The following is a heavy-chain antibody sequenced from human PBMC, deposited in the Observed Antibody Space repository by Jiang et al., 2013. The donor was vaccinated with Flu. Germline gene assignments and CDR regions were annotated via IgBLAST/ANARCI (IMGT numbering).Heavy chain of an antibody. V-gene: IGHV4-30-2*01. CDR1: GGSIGSAGYS. CDR2: IYPSGST. Sequence: TCAVSGGSIGSAGYSWSWIRQPPGKGLEWIGFIYPSGSTYYSPSLKSRVTISLDSSENQFSLRVTSVTAADTAVYYCARDGRAYGMDVWGQGTTVIVSS. J-gene: IGHJ6*02. D-gene: IGHD1-14*01. CDR3: ARDGRAYGMDV.